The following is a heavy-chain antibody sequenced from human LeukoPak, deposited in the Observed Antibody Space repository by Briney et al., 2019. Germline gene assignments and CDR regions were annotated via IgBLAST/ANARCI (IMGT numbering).Heavy chain of an antibody. D-gene: IGHD5-18*01. Sequence: SETLSLTCAVYGGSFSGYYWSWIRQPPGKGLEWIGEINHSGSTNYNPSLKSRVTLSVDTSKNQFSLKLSSVTAADTAVYYCARRGYSYGYRSGYFDYWGQGTLVTVSS. J-gene: IGHJ4*02. CDR1: GGSFSGYY. CDR2: INHSGST. CDR3: ARRGYSYGYRSGYFDY. V-gene: IGHV4-34*01.